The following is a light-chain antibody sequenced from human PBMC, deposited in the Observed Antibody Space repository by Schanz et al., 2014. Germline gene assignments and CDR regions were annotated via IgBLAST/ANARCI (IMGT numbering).Light chain of an antibody. CDR3: CSYAGKYTWV. CDR2: DVT. V-gene: IGLV2-18*02. CDR1: SSDVGGYNR. Sequence: QSALTQPPSVSGSPGQSVTISCTGTSSDVGGYNRVSWYQQPPGTAPKLMIYDVTNRPSGVPDRFSGSKSVNTASLTISGLQAEDEADYYCCSYAGKYTWVFGGGTKLTVL. J-gene: IGLJ3*02.